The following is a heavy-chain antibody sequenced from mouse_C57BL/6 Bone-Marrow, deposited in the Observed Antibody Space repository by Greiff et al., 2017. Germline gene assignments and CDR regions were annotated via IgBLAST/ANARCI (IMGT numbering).Heavy chain of an antibody. J-gene: IGHJ2*01. CDR2: IHPSDSGT. Sequence: QVQLQQPGAELVKPGASVKVSCKASGYTFTSYWMHWVKQRPGQGLEWIGRIHPSDSGTNYNKKFKGKATLTVDKSSSTAYIQLSSLTSEDSAVYYCAINDGYYSDYWGQGTTLTVSS. V-gene: IGHV1-74*01. CDR3: AINDGYYSDY. CDR1: GYTFTSYW. D-gene: IGHD2-3*01.